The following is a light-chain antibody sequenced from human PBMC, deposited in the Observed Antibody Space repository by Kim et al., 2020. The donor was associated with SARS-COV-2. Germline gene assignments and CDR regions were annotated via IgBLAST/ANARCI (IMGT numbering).Light chain of an antibody. CDR2: DAS. J-gene: IGKJ2*02. Sequence: DIQMTQSPSTLSASVGDRVTITCRASQSISNWLAWYQQKPGKAPKVLIYDASSLESGVPSRFSGSGSGTEFTLTISSLQPDDFATYYCQQYHSYCTFGQGTKVDIK. V-gene: IGKV1-5*01. CDR3: QQYHSYCT. CDR1: QSISNW.